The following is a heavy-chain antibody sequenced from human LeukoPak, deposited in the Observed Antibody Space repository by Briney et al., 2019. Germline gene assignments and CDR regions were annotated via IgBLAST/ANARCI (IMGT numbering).Heavy chain of an antibody. CDR2: ISGSGGST. Sequence: HTGGSLRLSCAASGFTFSSYAMSWVRQAPGKGLEWVSAISGSGGSTYYADSVKGRFTISRDNSKNTLYLQMNSLKTEDTAVYYCTTALNPRDCSGGSCHYWGQGTLVTVSS. D-gene: IGHD2-15*01. CDR3: TTALNPRDCSGGSCHY. CDR1: GFTFSSYA. V-gene: IGHV3-23*01. J-gene: IGHJ4*02.